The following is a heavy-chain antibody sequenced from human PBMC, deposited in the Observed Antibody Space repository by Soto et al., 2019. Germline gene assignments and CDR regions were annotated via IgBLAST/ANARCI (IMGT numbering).Heavy chain of an antibody. CDR2: INAGNGNT. Sequence: ASVKGSCKASGYSFTSYAMHWVRRAPGQRLEWMGWINAGNGNTKYSQKFQGRVTITRDTSASTAYMGLSSLRSEDTAVYYCARIATMCSGGSCYSKVLNWFDPWGQGTLVTVSS. CDR3: ARIATMCSGGSCYSKVLNWFDP. CDR1: GYSFTSYA. D-gene: IGHD2-15*01. V-gene: IGHV1-3*01. J-gene: IGHJ5*02.